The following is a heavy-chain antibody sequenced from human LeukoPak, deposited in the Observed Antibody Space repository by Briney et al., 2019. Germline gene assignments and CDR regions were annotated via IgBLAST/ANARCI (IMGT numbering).Heavy chain of an antibody. CDR3: ARVRTFWADHDAFDV. CDR2: ISYDGSNK. Sequence: GGSLRLSCAASGFTFSSYAMHWVRQAPGKGLEWVAVISYDGSNKYYADSVKGRFTISRDNSKNTLYLQMNSLRAEDTAVYYCARVRTFWADHDAFDVWGQGTMVTVSS. J-gene: IGHJ3*01. CDR1: GFTFSSYA. V-gene: IGHV3-30-3*01. D-gene: IGHD6-19*01.